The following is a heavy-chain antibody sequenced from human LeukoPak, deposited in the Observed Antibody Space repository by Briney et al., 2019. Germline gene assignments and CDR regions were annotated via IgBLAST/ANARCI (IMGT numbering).Heavy chain of an antibody. CDR3: ARESSGSQRGIDY. V-gene: IGHV3-33*01. D-gene: IGHD5-12*01. CDR1: GFTFSSYG. Sequence: GGSLRLSCAASGFTFSSYGMHWVRQAPGKGLEWVAVIWYDGSNKYYADSVKGRFTIPRDNSKNTLYLQMNSLRAEDTAVYYCARESSGSQRGIDYWGQGTLVTVSS. CDR2: IWYDGSNK. J-gene: IGHJ4*02.